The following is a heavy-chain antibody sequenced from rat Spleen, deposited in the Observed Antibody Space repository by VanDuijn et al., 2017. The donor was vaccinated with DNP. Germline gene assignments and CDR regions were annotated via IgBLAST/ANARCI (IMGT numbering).Heavy chain of an antibody. J-gene: IGHJ3*01. CDR2: ISTGGGNT. CDR1: GFTFSNYD. Sequence: EVQLVESGGGLVQPGRSLKLSCAASGFTFSNYDMAWVRQAPTKGLEWVASISTGGGNTYYRDSVKGRFTISRDNAKSTLYLQMDSLRSEDTATYYCARTHYGYTYWFAYWGQGTLVTVSS. V-gene: IGHV5S23*01. CDR3: ARTHYGYTYWFAY. D-gene: IGHD1-9*01.